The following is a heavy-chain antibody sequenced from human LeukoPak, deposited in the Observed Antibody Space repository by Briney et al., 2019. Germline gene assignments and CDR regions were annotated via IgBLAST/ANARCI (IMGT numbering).Heavy chain of an antibody. CDR3: ARGGIAAAGTFDY. D-gene: IGHD6-13*01. Sequence: SSETLSLTCTVSGGSINSYYWSWIRQPAGKGLEWIGRIYTSGSTNYNPSLKSRVTMSVDTSKNQFSLKLSSVTAADTAVYYCARGGIAAAGTFDYWGQGTLVTVSS. CDR1: GGSINSYY. V-gene: IGHV4-4*07. J-gene: IGHJ4*02. CDR2: IYTSGST.